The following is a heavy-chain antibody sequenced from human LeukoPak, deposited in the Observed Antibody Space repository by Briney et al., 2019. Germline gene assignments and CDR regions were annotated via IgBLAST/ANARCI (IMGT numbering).Heavy chain of an antibody. V-gene: IGHV3-30*01. D-gene: IGHD3-3*01. CDR1: GFTVTSYA. Sequence: SGGSLRRSGAGSGFTVTSYAMHWVRQAPGKGLEWVGWISYDGGNKYYAESVKGRFTISRDNSKTTLYLQMNRLRAEDTAVYYCARDPHLEWLLDCWGQGTLVTVSS. J-gene: IGHJ4*02. CDR3: ARDPHLEWLLDC. CDR2: ISYDGGNK.